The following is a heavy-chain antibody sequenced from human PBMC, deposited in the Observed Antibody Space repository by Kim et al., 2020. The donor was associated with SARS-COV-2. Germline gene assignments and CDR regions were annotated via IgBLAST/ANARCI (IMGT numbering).Heavy chain of an antibody. CDR1: GSIFRNDW. J-gene: IGHJ4*02. V-gene: IGHV3-15*01. Sequence: GGSLRLSCTASGSIFRNDWMSWVRQAPGKGPEWVGRIKSKHYGEATDYAAFVGGRFIISRDDSQSTLYLQMNSLKPEDTAVYYCSTDGRYTPAALLDYWGQGTLVTVSS. CDR3: STDGRYTPAALLDY. CDR2: IKSKHYGEAT. D-gene: IGHD6-13*01.